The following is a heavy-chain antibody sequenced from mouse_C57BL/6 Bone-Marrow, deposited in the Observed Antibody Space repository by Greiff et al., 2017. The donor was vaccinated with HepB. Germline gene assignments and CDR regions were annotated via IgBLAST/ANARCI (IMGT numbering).Heavy chain of an antibody. CDR3: ARVYDGYWYFDV. CDR1: EYEFPSHD. CDR2: IDSDGGST. D-gene: IGHD2-3*01. J-gene: IGHJ1*03. Sequence: DVKLVESGGGLVQPGESLKLSCESNEYEFPSHDMSWVRKTPEKRLELVAAIDSDGGSTYYPDTMERRFIISRDNTKKTLYLQMSSLRSEDTALYYCARVYDGYWYFDVWGTGTTVTVSS. V-gene: IGHV5-2*01.